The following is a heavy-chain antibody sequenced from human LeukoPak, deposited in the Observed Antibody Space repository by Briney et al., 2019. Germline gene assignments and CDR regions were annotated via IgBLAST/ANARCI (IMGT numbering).Heavy chain of an antibody. Sequence: SETLSLTCTVSGGSLSNFYWSWIRQPPGKGLEWIAYMYYRGSTNYNPSLKSRVTISVDASKNQFSLKLSSVTAADTAVYYCATIPYSSDSYYYFDYWGQGTLVTVSS. D-gene: IGHD2-21*01. CDR1: GGSLSNFY. V-gene: IGHV4-59*01. J-gene: IGHJ4*02. CDR2: MYYRGST. CDR3: ATIPYSSDSYYYFDY.